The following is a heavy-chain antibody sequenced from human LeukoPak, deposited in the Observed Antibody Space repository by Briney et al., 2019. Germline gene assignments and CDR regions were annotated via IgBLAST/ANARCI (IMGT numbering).Heavy chain of an antibody. CDR3: ARERERVRITIFGVVMPDYYYGMDV. V-gene: IGHV3-30*03. J-gene: IGHJ6*02. D-gene: IGHD3-3*01. Sequence: PGGSLRLSCTISGFTFNEYAMHWVRQAPGKGLEWVAVISRDRMNLLYVDSVKGRFIISRDNSKNTLYLQMNSLRAEDTAVYYCARERERVRITIFGVVMPDYYYGMDVWGQGTTVTVSS. CDR2: ISRDRMNL. CDR1: GFTFNEYA.